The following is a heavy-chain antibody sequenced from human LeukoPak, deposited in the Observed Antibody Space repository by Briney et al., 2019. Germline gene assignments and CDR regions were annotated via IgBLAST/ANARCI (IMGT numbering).Heavy chain of an antibody. J-gene: IGHJ4*02. D-gene: IGHD3-22*01. CDR3: ATAQIYDSSGYYYLGFDY. CDR2: IYYSGST. CDR1: GGSISSYY. V-gene: IGHV4-59*01. Sequence: PSETLSLTCTVSGGSISSYYWSWIRQPPGKGLEWIGYIYYSGSTNYNPSLKSRATISVDTSKNQFSLKLSSVTAADTAVYYCATAQIYDSSGYYYLGFDYWGQGTLVTVSS.